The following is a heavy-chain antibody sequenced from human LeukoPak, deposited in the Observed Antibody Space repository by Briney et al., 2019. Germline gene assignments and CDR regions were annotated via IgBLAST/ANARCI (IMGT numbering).Heavy chain of an antibody. CDR2: IYSGGTT. J-gene: IGHJ4*02. V-gene: IGHV3-53*01. Sequence: GGSLRLSCAASGFSVSSNYVSWVRQAPGKGLEWVSVIYSGGTTYYADSIKGRFTISRDNSKNTLYLQMNSLRAEDTAVYYCARGSWQLAEEVYWGQGTLVTVSS. D-gene: IGHD6-6*01. CDR3: ARGSWQLAEEVY. CDR1: GFSVSSNY.